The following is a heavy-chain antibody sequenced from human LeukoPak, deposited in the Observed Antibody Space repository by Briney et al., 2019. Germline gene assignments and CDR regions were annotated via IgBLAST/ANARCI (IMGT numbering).Heavy chain of an antibody. V-gene: IGHV3-15*01. D-gene: IGHD3-10*01. CDR2: IKARRAGGTT. CDR3: TRGPYGP. J-gene: IGHJ5*02. Sequence: PGGSLRLSCAASGFTFSDDWMNWVRPAPGKGAEWVGHIKARRAGGTTECAAPVGGRFPISRDDARSILYLQMNNLKTEDPALYYCTRGPYGPWGLGTLVTVSS. CDR1: GFTFSDDW.